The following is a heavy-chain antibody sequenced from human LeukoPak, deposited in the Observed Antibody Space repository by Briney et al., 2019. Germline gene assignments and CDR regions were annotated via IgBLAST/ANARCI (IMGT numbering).Heavy chain of an antibody. D-gene: IGHD2-21*02. CDR2: INPNSGGT. CDR1: GYTFTGYY. Sequence: GASVKVSCKASGYTFTGYYMHWVRQAPGQGLEWMGRINPNSGGTNYAQKFQGRVTMTRDTSSSTAYMELSRLRSDDTAVYYCARPYCGGDCNFDYWGQGTLVTASS. V-gene: IGHV1-2*06. CDR3: ARPYCGGDCNFDY. J-gene: IGHJ4*02.